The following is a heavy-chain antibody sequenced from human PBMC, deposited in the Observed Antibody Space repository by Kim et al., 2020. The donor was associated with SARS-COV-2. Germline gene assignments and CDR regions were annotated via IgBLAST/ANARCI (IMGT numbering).Heavy chain of an antibody. CDR3: ARRGLYCGGDCTIDDY. V-gene: IGHV4-39*01. Sequence: SETLSLTCTVSGGSISSSSYYWGWIRQPPGKGLEWIGSIYYSGSTYYNPSLKSRVTISVDTSKNQFSLKLSSVTAADTAVYYCARRGLYCGGDCTIDDYWGQGTLVTVSS. CDR1: GGSISSSSYY. J-gene: IGHJ4*02. CDR2: IYYSGST. D-gene: IGHD2-21*01.